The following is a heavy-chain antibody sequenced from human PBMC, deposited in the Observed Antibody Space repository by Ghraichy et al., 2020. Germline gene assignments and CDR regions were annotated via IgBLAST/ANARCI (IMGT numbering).Heavy chain of an antibody. Sequence: SETLSLTCTVSGGSISSYYWSWIRQPPGKGLEWIGYIYYSGSTNYNPSLKSRVTISVDTSKNQFSLKLSSVTAADTAVYYCARYKQQLYGDPYNWFDPWGQGTLVTVSS. CDR2: IYYSGST. D-gene: IGHD6-13*01. J-gene: IGHJ5*02. CDR3: ARYKQQLYGDPYNWFDP. CDR1: GGSISSYY. V-gene: IGHV4-59*01.